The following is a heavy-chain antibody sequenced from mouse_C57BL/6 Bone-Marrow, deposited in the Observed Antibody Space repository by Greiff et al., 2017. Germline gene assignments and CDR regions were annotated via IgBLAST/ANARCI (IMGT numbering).Heavy chain of an antibody. J-gene: IGHJ2*01. Sequence: VQLQQPGAELVKPGASVKMSCKASGYTFTSYWITWVKQRPGQGLEWIGDIYPGSGNTYYNEKFKGKATLTADKSSSTAYMELRSLTSEDSAVYFCARGLLRSYWGQGTTLTVSA. V-gene: IGHV1-55*01. D-gene: IGHD1-1*01. CDR2: IYPGSGNT. CDR1: GYTFTSYW. CDR3: ARGLLRSY.